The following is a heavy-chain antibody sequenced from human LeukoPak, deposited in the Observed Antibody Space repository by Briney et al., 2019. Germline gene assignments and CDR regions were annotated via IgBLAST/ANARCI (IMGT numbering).Heavy chain of an antibody. CDR1: GFTFSSYS. CDR2: MRNDGSQI. Sequence: GGSLRLSCAASGFTFSSYSMHWVRQAPGKGLEWVASMRNDGSQIYHADSVKGRFTISRDNSKNTLYLQMNSLRAEDTAVYYCAKGAPYYDILTGYYYHWGQGTMVTVSS. V-gene: IGHV3-30*02. J-gene: IGHJ3*01. CDR3: AKGAPYYDILTGYYYH. D-gene: IGHD3-9*01.